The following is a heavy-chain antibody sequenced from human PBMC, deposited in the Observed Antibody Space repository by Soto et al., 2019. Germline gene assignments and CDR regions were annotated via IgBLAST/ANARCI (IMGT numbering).Heavy chain of an antibody. V-gene: IGHV3-23*01. CDR1: GFTFSNYP. Sequence: EVQLLQSGGGLVQPGGSLRLSCATSGFTFSNYPMNWVRQAPGKGLEWVSGISAGGDSTYYADSVKGRFTIFRDNSKNSVYLQMNSLRAEYTAVYYCARRVWGQGTLVTVSS. CDR2: ISAGGDST. J-gene: IGHJ4*02. CDR3: ARRV.